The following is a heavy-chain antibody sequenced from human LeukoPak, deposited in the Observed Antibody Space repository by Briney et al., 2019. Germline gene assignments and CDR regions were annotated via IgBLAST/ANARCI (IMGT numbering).Heavy chain of an antibody. J-gene: IGHJ4*02. CDR3: ARYGRIAVAGTEDY. D-gene: IGHD6-19*01. Sequence: GASVKVSCKASGYTFSSYDINWVRQATGQGLEWMGWMNPNSGNTGYALKFQGRVTMTRNTSISTAYMELSSLRSEDTAVYYCARYGRIAVAGTEDYWGQGTLVTVSS. CDR1: GYTFSSYD. V-gene: IGHV1-8*01. CDR2: MNPNSGNT.